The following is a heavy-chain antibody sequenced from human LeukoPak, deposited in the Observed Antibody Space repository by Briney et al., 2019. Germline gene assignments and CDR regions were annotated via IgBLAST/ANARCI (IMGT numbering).Heavy chain of an antibody. CDR1: GFTFSSYW. D-gene: IGHD2-2*01. CDR3: AREFCSSTSCYFDY. J-gene: IGHJ4*02. V-gene: IGHV3-7*01. Sequence: GGSLRLSCAASGFTFSSYWMSWVRQAPGKGLEWVANIKQDGSEKYYVDSVKGRFTISRDNAKNSLYLQMSSLRAEDTAVYYCAREFCSSTSCYFDYWGQGTLVTVSS. CDR2: IKQDGSEK.